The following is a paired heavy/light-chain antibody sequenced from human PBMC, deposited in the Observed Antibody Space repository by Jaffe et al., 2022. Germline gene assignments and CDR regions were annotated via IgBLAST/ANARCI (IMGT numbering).Light chain of an antibody. CDR3: QQYNNFSPFS. Sequence: TQMTQSPSTLSASVGDNVTVTCRASQGIRNWLAWYQQKPGKAPNLLIYKASTLQNGVPSRFSGSGSGTEFTLTISSLQPDDFATYYCQQYNNFSPFSFGGGTKVESK. CDR2: KAS. J-gene: IGKJ4*01. V-gene: IGKV1-5*03. CDR1: QGIRNW.
Heavy chain of an antibody. J-gene: IGHJ3*01. D-gene: IGHD3-3*01. CDR2: IRYDGYNT. CDR1: GLTSFTNYG. Sequence: QVQLVESGGGVVQPGGSLRLSCVASGLTSFTNYGFHWVRQSPVKGLEWVSFIRYDGYNTYYADSVTGRFTISRDNSRNTVFLQMKSLGPEDTGVYYCAKDRESLRSYDSFDVWGQGTMVTVSS. CDR3: AKDRESLRSYDSFDV. V-gene: IGHV3-30*02.